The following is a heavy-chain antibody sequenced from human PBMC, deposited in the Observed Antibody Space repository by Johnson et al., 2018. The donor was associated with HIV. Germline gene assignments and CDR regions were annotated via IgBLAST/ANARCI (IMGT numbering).Heavy chain of an antibody. D-gene: IGHD4-17*01. CDR2: IRSSGSSI. CDR1: GFTFSDYY. Sequence: QVQSVDAGGGLVKPGGSLRLSSAASGFTFSDYYMSWIRQAPGKGLEWVSYIRSSGSSIYYADSVKGRFTISRDNAKSSLYLQMNGLRAEDTAVYYCARASTTVTTGDDAFDIWGQGTMVTVS. CDR3: ARASTTVTTGDDAFDI. V-gene: IGHV3-11*04. J-gene: IGHJ3*02.